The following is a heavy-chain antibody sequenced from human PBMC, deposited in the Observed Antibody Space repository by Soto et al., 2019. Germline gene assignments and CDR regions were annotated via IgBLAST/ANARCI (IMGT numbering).Heavy chain of an antibody. CDR1: GGSVSSGSYY. CDR3: ARTFCSTTSCQAHDMDV. CDR2: IYYSGST. D-gene: IGHD2-2*01. V-gene: IGHV4-61*01. J-gene: IGHJ6*02. Sequence: SETLSLTCTVSGGSVSSGSYYWTWIRQPPGKGLEWIGYIYYSGSTNYSPSLKSRVTISLDTSNNQFSLGLSSVTAADTAVYYCARTFCSTTSCQAHDMDVWGQGTTVTVSS.